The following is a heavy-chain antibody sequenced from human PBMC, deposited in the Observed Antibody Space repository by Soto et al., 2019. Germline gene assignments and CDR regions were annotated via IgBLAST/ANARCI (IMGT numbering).Heavy chain of an antibody. D-gene: IGHD3-10*01. CDR3: ARVWGGAFDF. Sequence: QVQLQESGPGLVKPSETLSLTCTVSGGSISSYYWSWIRQPPGKGLEWIGYIYYSGSTNYDPALKMRVTISVATSKNQYSLKLSSVTAADTAVYYCARVWGGAFDFWGQGTMVTVSS. CDR2: IYYSGST. CDR1: GGSISSYY. V-gene: IGHV4-59*01. J-gene: IGHJ3*01.